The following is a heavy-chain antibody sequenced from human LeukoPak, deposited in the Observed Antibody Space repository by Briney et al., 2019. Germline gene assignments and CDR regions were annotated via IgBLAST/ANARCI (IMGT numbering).Heavy chain of an antibody. D-gene: IGHD3-22*01. CDR1: GFTFRNYG. V-gene: IGHV3-30*02. J-gene: IGHJ4*02. CDR3: AKERSGLDY. CDR2: IQYDGRNK. Sequence: GGSLRLSCAASGFTFRNYGLHWVRQAPGKGLEWVAFIQYDGRNKYYADSVKGRFTVSRDNSKNPLYLQMSSLRPEDTAVYYCAKERSGLDYWGQGTLVTVSS.